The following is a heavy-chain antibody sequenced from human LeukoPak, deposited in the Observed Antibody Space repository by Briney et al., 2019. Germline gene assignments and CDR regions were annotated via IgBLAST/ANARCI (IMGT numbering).Heavy chain of an antibody. CDR1: GFTFSSYS. CDR3: ASCSGGSCYSGRIDY. J-gene: IGHJ4*02. CDR2: ISSSNSYI. D-gene: IGHD2-15*01. Sequence: GGSLRLSCAASGFTFSSYSMNWVRQAPGKGLEWVSSISSSNSYIYYADSVKGRFTISRDNAKNSLYLQMNSLRAEDTAVYYCASCSGGSCYSGRIDYWGQGTLVTVSS. V-gene: IGHV3-21*01.